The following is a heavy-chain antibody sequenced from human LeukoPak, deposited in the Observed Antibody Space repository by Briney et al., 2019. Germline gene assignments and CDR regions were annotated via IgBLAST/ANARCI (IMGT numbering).Heavy chain of an antibody. CDR1: GFTFSSYA. CDR2: IKSKIDGGTT. J-gene: IGHJ4*02. CDR3: TSSGSSGAGDFDF. Sequence: GGCLRLSCAASGFTFSSYAMSWVRQAPGTGLELVARIKSKIDGGTTDYAAPVKARFTISRDDSQKTLYLQMNSLETEDTGVYYCTSSGSSGAGDFDFWGQGTLVTVSS. D-gene: IGHD1-26*01. V-gene: IGHV3-15*01.